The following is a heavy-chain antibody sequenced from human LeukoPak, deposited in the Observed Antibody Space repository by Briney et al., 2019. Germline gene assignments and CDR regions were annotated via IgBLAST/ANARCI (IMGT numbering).Heavy chain of an antibody. CDR3: AREITKSWFDP. Sequence: GGSLRLSCVGSGFTSIAYALTWARQAPGKGLEWVSGISGGGVTTYYADSVKGRFTISRDNSKNTLYLQMNSLRAEDTAVYYCAREITKSWFDPWGQGTLVTVSS. V-gene: IGHV3-23*01. CDR1: GFTSIAYA. CDR2: ISGGGVTT. J-gene: IGHJ5*02. D-gene: IGHD3-10*01.